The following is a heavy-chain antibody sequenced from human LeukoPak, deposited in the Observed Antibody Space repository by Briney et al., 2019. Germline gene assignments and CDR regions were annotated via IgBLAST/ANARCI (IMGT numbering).Heavy chain of an antibody. D-gene: IGHD3-22*01. J-gene: IGHJ3*02. CDR1: GGSISSYY. V-gene: IGHV4-38-2*02. CDR3: ARATYYYDSSGYWTLEFDFDI. CDR2: IYHSGGT. Sequence: SETLSLTCTVSGGSISSYYWGWIRQPPGKGLEWIGSIYHSGGTYYNPSLKSRVTISVDTSKNQFSLKLSSVTAADTAVYYCARATYYYDSSGYWTLEFDFDIWGQGTMVTVSS.